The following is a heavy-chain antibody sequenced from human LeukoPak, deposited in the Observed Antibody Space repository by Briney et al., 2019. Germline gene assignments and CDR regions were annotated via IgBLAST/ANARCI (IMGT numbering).Heavy chain of an antibody. J-gene: IGHJ4*02. CDR3: ARDLKAYSSSGGVDY. CDR1: GFTFSSYG. CDR2: ISSSGTTI. Sequence: GGSLRLSCAASGFTFSSYGMNWVRQTPGEGLEWVSYISSSGTTISYADSVKGRFTISRDSTRNSLYLQMSSLRAEDTAVYYCARDLKAYSSSGGVDYWGQGTLVTVS. V-gene: IGHV3-48*03. D-gene: IGHD6-13*01.